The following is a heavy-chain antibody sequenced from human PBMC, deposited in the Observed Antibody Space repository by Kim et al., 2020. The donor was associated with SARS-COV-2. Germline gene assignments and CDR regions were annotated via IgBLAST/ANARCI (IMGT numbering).Heavy chain of an antibody. CDR3: ARPVLRYFDWASMDV. J-gene: IGHJ6*02. CDR1: GYTFTSYA. Sequence: ASVKVSCKASGYTFTSYAMHWVRQAPGQRLEWMGWINAGNGNTKYSQKFQGRVTITRDTSASTAYMELSSLRSEDTAVYYCARPVLRYFDWASMDVWGQGTTVTVSS. D-gene: IGHD3-9*01. V-gene: IGHV1-3*01. CDR2: INAGNGNT.